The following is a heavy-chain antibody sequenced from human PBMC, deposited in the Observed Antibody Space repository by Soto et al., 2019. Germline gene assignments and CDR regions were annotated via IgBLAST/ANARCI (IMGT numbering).Heavy chain of an antibody. Sequence: GGSLRLSCVASAFSFSNYNMNWVRQAPGKGLEWVSYITDSSDTVHYADSVRGRFTISRDNAESSLYLQMNSLRDEDTAVYFCGRDFGHGYFLDYWGRGTLVTVSS. J-gene: IGHJ4*02. V-gene: IGHV3-48*02. D-gene: IGHD3-3*01. CDR3: GRDFGHGYFLDY. CDR2: ITDSSDTV. CDR1: AFSFSNYN.